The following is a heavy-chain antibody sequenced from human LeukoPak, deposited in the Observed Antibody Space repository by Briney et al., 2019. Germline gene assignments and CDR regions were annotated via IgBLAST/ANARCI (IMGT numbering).Heavy chain of an antibody. CDR3: VKSGSYDFWSGYLSSAFDI. CDR1: GFTVSSNY. D-gene: IGHD3-3*01. J-gene: IGHJ3*02. CDR2: IYSGGST. Sequence: GGSLRLSCAASGFTVSSNYMSWVRQAPGKGLEWVSIIYSGGSTYYADSVKGRFTISRDNSKNTLYLQMSSLRAEDTAVYYCVKSGSYDFWSGYLSSAFDIWGQGTMVTVSS. V-gene: IGHV3-66*01.